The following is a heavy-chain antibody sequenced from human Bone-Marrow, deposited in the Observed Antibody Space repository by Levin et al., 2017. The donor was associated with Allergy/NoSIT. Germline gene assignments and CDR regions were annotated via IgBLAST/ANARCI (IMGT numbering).Heavy chain of an antibody. V-gene: IGHV3-53*01. CDR2: IYSGGDT. Sequence: AGESLKISCAASGLSVSGNYMSWVRQAPGKGLEWVSVIYSGGDTKYTESVKGGFSISRDTSKNTLYLQMNSLRVEDTAVYYCAMCSGWYGKGYFDLWGRGTLVTVSS. CDR3: AMCSGWYGKGYFDL. CDR1: GLSVSGNY. D-gene: IGHD6-19*01. J-gene: IGHJ2*01.